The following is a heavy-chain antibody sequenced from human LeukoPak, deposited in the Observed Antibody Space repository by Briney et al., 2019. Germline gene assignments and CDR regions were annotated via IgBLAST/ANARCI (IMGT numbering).Heavy chain of an antibody. V-gene: IGHV4-59*01. Sequence: SETLSLTCTVSGGSISSYYWSWIRQPPGKGLEWIGYIYYSGSTNYNPSLKSRVTISVDTSKNQFSLKLSSVTAADTAVYCCAGYSSSWYSQFDYWGQGTLVTVSS. CDR2: IYYSGST. D-gene: IGHD6-13*01. J-gene: IGHJ4*02. CDR3: AGYSSSWYSQFDY. CDR1: GGSISSYY.